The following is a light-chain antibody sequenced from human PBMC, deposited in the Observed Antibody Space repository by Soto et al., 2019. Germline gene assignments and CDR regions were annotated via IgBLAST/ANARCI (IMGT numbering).Light chain of an antibody. CDR1: SSDVGGYNY. CDR2: EVS. V-gene: IGLV2-14*03. CDR3: LSYTSSNTRV. Sequence: QSVLTQPASVSGSPGQSITISCTGTSSDVGGYNYVSWYQQHPGKAPKLIIYEVSNRPAGVSHRFSGSKSGNTASLTISGLQAEDEADYYCLSYTSSNTRVFGGVPKLTVL. J-gene: IGLJ3*02.